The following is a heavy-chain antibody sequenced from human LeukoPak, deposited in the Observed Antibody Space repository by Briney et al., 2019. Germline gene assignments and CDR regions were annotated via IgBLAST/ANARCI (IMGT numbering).Heavy chain of an antibody. J-gene: IGHJ2*01. CDR3: ARDKLGGNLIGYFDL. Sequence: GRSLRLSCAASGFTFSSYAMHWVRQAPGKGLEWVAVISYDGSNKYYADSVKGRFTISRDNSKNTLYLQMNSLRAEDTAVYYCARDKLGGNLIGYFDLWGRGTLVTVSS. D-gene: IGHD4-23*01. CDR1: GFTFSSYA. CDR2: ISYDGSNK. V-gene: IGHV3-30*04.